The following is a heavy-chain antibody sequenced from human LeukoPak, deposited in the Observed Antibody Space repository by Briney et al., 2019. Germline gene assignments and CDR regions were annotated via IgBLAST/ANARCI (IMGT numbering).Heavy chain of an antibody. D-gene: IGHD3-22*01. CDR1: GGSISSYY. CDR3: ARGGPGSGYHYYLDY. J-gene: IGHJ4*02. V-gene: IGHV4-59*01. CDR2: IYYSGST. Sequence: SETLSLTCTVSGGSISSYYWSWIRQPPGKGLEWIGYIYYSGSTNHNPSLKSRVTISVDTSKNQFSLNLGSVTGADTAVYHCARGGPGSGYHYYLDYWGQGTLVTVSS.